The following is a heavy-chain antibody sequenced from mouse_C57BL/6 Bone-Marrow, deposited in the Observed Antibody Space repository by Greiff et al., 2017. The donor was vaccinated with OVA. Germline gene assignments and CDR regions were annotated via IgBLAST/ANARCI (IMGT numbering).Heavy chain of an antibody. CDR1: GYTFTSYT. Sequence: QVQLQQSGAELARPGASVKMSCKASGYTFTSYTMHWVKQRPGPGLEWIGYINPSSGYTKYNQKFKDKATLTADKSSTAAYMQQSSLTSEASAVYDCARWLPYYSMDYWGQGTSVTVSS. D-gene: IGHD2-2*01. V-gene: IGHV1-4*01. J-gene: IGHJ4*01. CDR3: ARWLPYYSMDY. CDR2: INPSSGYT.